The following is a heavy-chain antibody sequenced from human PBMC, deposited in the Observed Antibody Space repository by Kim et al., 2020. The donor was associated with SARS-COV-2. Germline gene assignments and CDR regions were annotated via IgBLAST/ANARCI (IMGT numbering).Heavy chain of an antibody. D-gene: IGHD3-10*01. Sequence: SVKVSCKASGGTFSSYAISWVRQAPGQGLEWMGGIIPIFGTANYAQKFQGRVTITADESTSTAYMELSSLRSEDTAVYYCGRDDYGSGSYYNVGYYYGMDVWGQGTTVTVSS. CDR2: IIPIFGTA. CDR3: GRDDYGSGSYYNVGYYYGMDV. V-gene: IGHV1-69*13. CDR1: GGTFSSYA. J-gene: IGHJ6*02.